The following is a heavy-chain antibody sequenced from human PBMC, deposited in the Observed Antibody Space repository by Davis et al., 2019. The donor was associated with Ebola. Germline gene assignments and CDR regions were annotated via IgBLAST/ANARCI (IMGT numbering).Heavy chain of an antibody. V-gene: IGHV4-61*01. D-gene: IGHD5-12*01. CDR1: GGSVSSGSYY. CDR3: ARDDIVASNSAFDI. Sequence: PSETLSLTCTVSGGSVSSGSYYWSWIRQPPGKGLEWIGYIYYSGSTNYNPSLKSRVTISVDTSKNQFSLKLSSVTAADTAVYYCARDDIVASNSAFDIWGQGTMVTVSS. CDR2: IYYSGST. J-gene: IGHJ3*02.